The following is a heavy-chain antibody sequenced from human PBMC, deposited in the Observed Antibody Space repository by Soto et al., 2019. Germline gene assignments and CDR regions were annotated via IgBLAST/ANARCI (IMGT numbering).Heavy chain of an antibody. J-gene: IGHJ4*02. CDR3: ARDQGIASSGPFDY. D-gene: IGHD6-13*01. CDR1: GDSISNYY. Sequence: SETLSLTCTVSGDSISNYYWSWIRQAPGKGLEWIGLIYHSGNTNYNPSLKSRVTMSIATSKSQFSLKLNSVTAADTAVYYCARDQGIASSGPFDYWGPGTLVTVSS. CDR2: IYHSGNT. V-gene: IGHV4-59*01.